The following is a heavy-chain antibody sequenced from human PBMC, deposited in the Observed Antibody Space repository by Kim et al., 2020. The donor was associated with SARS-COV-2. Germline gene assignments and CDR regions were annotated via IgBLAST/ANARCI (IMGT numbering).Heavy chain of an antibody. D-gene: IGHD5-12*01. V-gene: IGHV1-2*04. CDR3: AREMATTNDAFDI. J-gene: IGHJ3*02. Sequence: YAQKFQGWVTMTRDTSISTAYMELSRLRSDDTAVYYCAREMATTNDAFDIWGQGTMVTVSS.